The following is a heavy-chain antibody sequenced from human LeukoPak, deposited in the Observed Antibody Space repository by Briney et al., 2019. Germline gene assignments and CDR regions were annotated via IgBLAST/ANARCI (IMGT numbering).Heavy chain of an antibody. CDR2: IYYSGST. D-gene: IGHD6-19*01. J-gene: IGHJ4*02. Sequence: SETLSLTCTVSGGSISSSSYYWGWIRQPPGKGLEWIGSIYYSGSTYYNPSLKSRVTISVDTSKNQFSLQLNSVTPEDTAVYYCARDHGSGWYSYLDDWGQGTLVTVSS. CDR3: ARDHGSGWYSYLDD. CDR1: GGSISSSSYY. V-gene: IGHV4-39*02.